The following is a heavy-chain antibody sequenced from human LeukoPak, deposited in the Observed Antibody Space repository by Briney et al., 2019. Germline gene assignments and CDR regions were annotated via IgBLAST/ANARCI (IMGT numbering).Heavy chain of an antibody. CDR3: TRKTDSGGSGDY. CDR2: IYSHGAT. Sequence: GGSLRLSCAASGFTVYNNYMTWARQAPGKGLECVSVIYSHGATYYAVSVKGRFTISRDKSKNTLYLQMNDLRPDDTAVYYCTRKTDSGGSGDYWGQGALVTVSS. V-gene: IGHV3-53*01. CDR1: GFTVYNNY. J-gene: IGHJ4*02. D-gene: IGHD3-22*01.